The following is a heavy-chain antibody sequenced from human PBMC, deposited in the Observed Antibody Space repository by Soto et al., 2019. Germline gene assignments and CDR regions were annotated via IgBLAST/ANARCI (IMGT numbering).Heavy chain of an antibody. CDR2: ISNTGCNI. Sequence: GGSLRLSCAASGFTFSTYSMNWVRQAPGKGLEWISYISNTGCNIYYADSVKGRFTISRDNAKNSLYLQMNSLRADDTAVYYCARARVLPNAMVGDYHYYMDVWAKGTTVTVSS. CDR3: ARARVLPNAMVGDYHYYMDV. V-gene: IGHV3-48*01. J-gene: IGHJ6*03. CDR1: GFTFSTYS. D-gene: IGHD2-2*01.